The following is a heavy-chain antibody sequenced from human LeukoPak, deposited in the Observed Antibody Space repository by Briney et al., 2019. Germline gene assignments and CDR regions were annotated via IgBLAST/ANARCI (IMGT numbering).Heavy chain of an antibody. CDR2: INPNSGGT. D-gene: IGHD2-2*01. CDR3: ARHAGYCGSTSCPYYYYYMDV. Sequence: GASVKVSCKASGYTFNGYYINWVRQAPGQGLEWMGWINPNSGGTKFAQKLQGRVTMTTDTSTSTAYMELRSLRSDDTAVYYCARHAGYCGSTSCPYYYYYMDVWGKGTTVTISS. CDR1: GYTFNGYY. V-gene: IGHV1-2*02. J-gene: IGHJ6*03.